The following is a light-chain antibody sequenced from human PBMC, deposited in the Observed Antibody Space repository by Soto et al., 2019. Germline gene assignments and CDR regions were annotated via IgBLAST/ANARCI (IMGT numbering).Light chain of an antibody. CDR3: QYYDSGLSGVV. V-gene: IGLV1-40*01. CDR1: NSNIGADYD. CDR2: GNT. J-gene: IGLJ2*01. Sequence: QSVLAPPPSVSGAPGQRVTISCTGSNSNIGADYDVHWYQQFPGAAPKLLIYGNTNRPSGVPDRFSGSKSRISASLAITGLQAEDEADYFCQYYDSGLSGVVFGGGTKVTVL.